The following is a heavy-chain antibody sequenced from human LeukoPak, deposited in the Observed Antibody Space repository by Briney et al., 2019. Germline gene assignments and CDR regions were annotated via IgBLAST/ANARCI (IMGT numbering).Heavy chain of an antibody. CDR1: GFTFSSYS. V-gene: IGHV3-21*01. D-gene: IGHD6-13*01. Sequence: PGGSLRLSCAASGFTFSSYSMNWVRQAPGKGLEWVSSISGSSSYIYYADSVKGRFTISRDNAKNSLYLQMNSLRAEDTAVYYCARGYSSSWHHYYYYMDVWGKGTTVTVSS. CDR2: ISGSSSYI. J-gene: IGHJ6*03. CDR3: ARGYSSSWHHYYYYMDV.